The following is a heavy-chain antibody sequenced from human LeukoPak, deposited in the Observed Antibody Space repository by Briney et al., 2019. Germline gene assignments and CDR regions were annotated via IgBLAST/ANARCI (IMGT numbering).Heavy chain of an antibody. J-gene: IGHJ4*02. CDR3: AKDFSRRYYYDSSGVK. V-gene: IGHV3-23*01. Sequence: GGSLRLSCAASGFTFSDYYMSWVRQAPGKGLEWVSAISGSGGSTYYADSVKGRFTISRDNSKNTLYLQMNSLRAEDTAVYYCAKDFSRRYYYDSSGVKWGQGTLVTVSS. CDR2: ISGSGGST. D-gene: IGHD3-22*01. CDR1: GFTFSDYY.